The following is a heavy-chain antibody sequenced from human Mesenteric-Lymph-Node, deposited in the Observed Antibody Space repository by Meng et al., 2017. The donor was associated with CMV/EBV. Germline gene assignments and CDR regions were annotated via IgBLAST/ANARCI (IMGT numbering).Heavy chain of an antibody. CDR2: ISSSSSYI. Sequence: GESLKISCAASGFTFSTYWMSWVRQAPGKGLEWVSSISSSSSYIYYANSVKGRFTISRDNSKNTLYLQMNGLRAEDTAVYYCAKEYYDTSGSPFHAFDIWGQGTMVTVSS. CDR3: AKEYYDTSGSPFHAFDI. V-gene: IGHV3-21*04. J-gene: IGHJ3*02. CDR1: GFTFSTYW. D-gene: IGHD3-22*01.